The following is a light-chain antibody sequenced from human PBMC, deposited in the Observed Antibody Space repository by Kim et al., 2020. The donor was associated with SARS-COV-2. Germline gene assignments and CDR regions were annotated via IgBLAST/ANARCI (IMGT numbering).Light chain of an antibody. Sequence: QLVLTQSPSVSASLGASVRLTCTLISGHTSYAIAWHQHQPEKGPRFLMKLNSDGSHTKGDWIPDRFSGSSSGTDRYLTISSLQSEDEAVYYCQTWATGIATVFGGGTKVTVL. CDR1: SGHTSYA. J-gene: IGLJ3*02. V-gene: IGLV4-69*01. CDR3: QTWATGIATV. CDR2: LNSDGSH.